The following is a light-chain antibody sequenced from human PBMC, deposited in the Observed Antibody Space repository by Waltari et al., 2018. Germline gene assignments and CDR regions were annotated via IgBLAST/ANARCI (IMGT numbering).Light chain of an antibody. CDR1: SSDVGSYNL. CDR3: CSYAGSSTWL. Sequence: QSALTQPASVSGSPGQSITISCTGTSSDVGSYNLVSWYQHHPGKAPKLLIYEVSKRPSGVSSRFSGSKSGNTASLTSSGLQAEDEADYYCCSYAGSSTWLFGGGTKLTVL. J-gene: IGLJ3*02. CDR2: EVS. V-gene: IGLV2-23*02.